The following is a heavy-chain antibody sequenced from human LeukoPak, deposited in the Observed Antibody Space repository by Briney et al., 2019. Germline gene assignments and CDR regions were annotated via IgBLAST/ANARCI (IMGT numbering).Heavy chain of an antibody. CDR1: GYSISSGYY. V-gene: IGHV4-38-2*01. CDR2: IYHSGST. Sequence: SETLSLTCAVSGYSISSGYYWGWIRQPPGKGLEWIGSIYHSGSTYYNPSLKSRVTISVDTSKNQFSLKLSSVTAADTAVYYCARQGGAYYYDSSGYCDYWGQGTLVTVS. J-gene: IGHJ4*02. D-gene: IGHD3-22*01. CDR3: ARQGGAYYYDSSGYCDY.